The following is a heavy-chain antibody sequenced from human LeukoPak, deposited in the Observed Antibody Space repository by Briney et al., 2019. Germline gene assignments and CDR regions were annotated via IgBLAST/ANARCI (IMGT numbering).Heavy chain of an antibody. D-gene: IGHD3-9*01. CDR1: GYTLTDLS. Sequence: GASVKVSCKVSGYTLTDLSMHWVRQAPGQGLEWMGGFNPEDGETIYAQKFQGRVTMTGDTSTNTAYMEVSRLRSDDTAVDYWAPDVRVRILTRHNYLVYRGEGTLVTVSS. CDR3: APDVRVRILTRHNYLVY. J-gene: IGHJ4*02. V-gene: IGHV1-24*01. CDR2: FNPEDGET.